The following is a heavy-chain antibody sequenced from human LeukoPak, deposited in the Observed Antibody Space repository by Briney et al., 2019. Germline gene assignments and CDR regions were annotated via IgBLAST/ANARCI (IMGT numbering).Heavy chain of an antibody. Sequence: PGGSLRLSCAASGFTFSSYGMSWVRQAPGKGLEWVSAISGSGGSTYYADSVKGRFTISRDNSKNTLYLQMNSLRAEDTALYYCARKRYSSSWYQYYYYYYMDVWGKGTTVTVSS. CDR2: ISGSGGST. D-gene: IGHD6-13*01. V-gene: IGHV3-23*01. J-gene: IGHJ6*03. CDR1: GFTFSSYG. CDR3: ARKRYSSSWYQYYYYYYMDV.